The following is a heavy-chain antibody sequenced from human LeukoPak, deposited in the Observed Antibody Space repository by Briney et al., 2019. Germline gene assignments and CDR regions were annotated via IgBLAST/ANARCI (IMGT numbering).Heavy chain of an antibody. Sequence: SETLSLTCAVYGGSFSGYYWNWIRQPPGKGLEWIGEINHSGSTNYNPSLKSRVTISVDTSKNQFSLKLSSMTAADTAVYYCARPLGYYYDSGGSYAFDIWGQGTMVTVSS. V-gene: IGHV4-34*01. CDR1: GGSFSGYY. CDR2: INHSGST. J-gene: IGHJ3*02. D-gene: IGHD3-22*01. CDR3: ARPLGYYYDSGGSYAFDI.